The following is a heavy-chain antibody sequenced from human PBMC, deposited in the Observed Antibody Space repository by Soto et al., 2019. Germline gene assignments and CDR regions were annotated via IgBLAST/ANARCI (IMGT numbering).Heavy chain of an antibody. CDR2: ISFDGSKT. CDR1: GFTFSHYG. J-gene: IGHJ4*02. V-gene: IGHV3-30*18. CDR3: AKAFTIFGVPEISPVDNPADS. D-gene: IGHD3-3*01. Sequence: QVQLVESGGGGVQPGRSLRLSCEASGFTFSHYGMHWVRQAPGKGLEWVAVISFDGSKTYYGDSVKVRFTISRDNAKKTRYLQMDSLRAYDTAVYFCAKAFTIFGVPEISPVDNPADSWGQGTLVTVSS.